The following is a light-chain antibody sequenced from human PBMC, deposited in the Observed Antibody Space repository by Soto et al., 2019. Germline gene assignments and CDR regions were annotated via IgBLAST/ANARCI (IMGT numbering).Light chain of an antibody. CDR3: QVRDSSTDYWV. J-gene: IGLJ3*02. CDR2: YDS. V-gene: IGLV3-21*04. CDR1: DIGSKT. Sequence: SYELTQPPSVSGAPGKTATITCGGDDIGSKTVHWYRQKPGQAPVLVIYYDSDRAPGIPERISGSNSGNTATLTITRVEGGDEADYYCQVRDSSTDYWVFGGGTKLTVL.